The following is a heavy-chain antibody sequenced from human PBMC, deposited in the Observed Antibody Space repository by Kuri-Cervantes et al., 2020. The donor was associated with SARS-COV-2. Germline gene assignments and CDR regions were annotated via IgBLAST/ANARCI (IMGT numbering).Heavy chain of an antibody. V-gene: IGHV1-69*05. CDR1: GRTFSNYA. J-gene: IGHJ3*02. CDR3: AEEGSDMTTVTPGAFDI. D-gene: IGHD4-17*01. CDR2: IIPLFSTT. Sequence: SVKVSCKASGRTFSNYAFSWVRQAPGQGLEWMGGIIPLFSTTNYAQRFQGRVTITMDESTNTVYMELSSLRSEDTAVYYCAEEGSDMTTVTPGAFDIWGQGTMVTVSS.